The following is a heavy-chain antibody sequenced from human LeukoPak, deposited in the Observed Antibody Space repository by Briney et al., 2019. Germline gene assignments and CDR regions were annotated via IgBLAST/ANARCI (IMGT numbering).Heavy chain of an antibody. J-gene: IGHJ6*02. D-gene: IGHD6-6*01. Sequence: GGSLRLSCAASGFTFSNAWMSWVRQAPGKGLEWVGRIKSKTDGGTTDHAAPVKGRFTISRDDSKNTLYLQMNSLKTEDTAVYYCASLHLARPDPNYYYYGMDVWGQGTTVTVSS. CDR3: ASLHLARPDPNYYYYGMDV. V-gene: IGHV3-15*01. CDR2: IKSKTDGGTT. CDR1: GFTFSNAW.